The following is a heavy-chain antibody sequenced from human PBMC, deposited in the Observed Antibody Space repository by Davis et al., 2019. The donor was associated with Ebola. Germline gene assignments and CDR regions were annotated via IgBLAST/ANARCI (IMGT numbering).Heavy chain of an antibody. CDR2: INHSGST. Sequence: MPSETLSLTCTVSGGSISSSSYYWGWIRQPPGKGLEWIGEINHSGSTNYNPSLKSRVTISVDKSKNQFSLKLSSVTAADTAVYYCTANLEWLLHGDYWGQGTLVTVSS. V-gene: IGHV4-39*07. CDR3: TANLEWLLHGDY. D-gene: IGHD3-3*01. J-gene: IGHJ4*02. CDR1: GGSISSSSYY.